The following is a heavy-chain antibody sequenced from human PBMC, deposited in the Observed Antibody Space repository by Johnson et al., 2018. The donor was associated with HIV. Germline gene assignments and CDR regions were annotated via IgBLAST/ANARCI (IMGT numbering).Heavy chain of an antibody. D-gene: IGHD1-26*01. Sequence: VQLVESGGGLVKPGGSLRLSCAASGFTFSNAWMNWVRQAPGKGLEWVGRIRSKTDGGTTEYAAPVKGRFTVSRDDSKNTLYLQMNILRAEDTAVYYCAKDARTRWELEPDAFDILGQGTMVTVSS. CDR2: IRSKTDGGTT. J-gene: IGHJ3*02. CDR1: GFTFSNAW. CDR3: AKDARTRWELEPDAFDI. V-gene: IGHV3-15*01.